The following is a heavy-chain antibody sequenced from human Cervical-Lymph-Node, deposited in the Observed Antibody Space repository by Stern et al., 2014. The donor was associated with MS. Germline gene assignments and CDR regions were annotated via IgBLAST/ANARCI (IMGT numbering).Heavy chain of an antibody. CDR3: ARAPRDTPITISGVAQTDWFDP. J-gene: IGHJ5*02. D-gene: IGHD3-3*01. Sequence: VQLVQSGAEVKKPGSSVKVSCKASGGTFSSYTISWVRQAPGQGLEWMGRIIPIIGIVNYAQTFQGRLTITADKSTSTVYMALSSLRSDDTAVYYCARAPRDTPITISGVAQTDWFDPWGQGTLVTVSS. CDR2: IIPIIGIV. V-gene: IGHV1-69*04. CDR1: GGTFSSYT.